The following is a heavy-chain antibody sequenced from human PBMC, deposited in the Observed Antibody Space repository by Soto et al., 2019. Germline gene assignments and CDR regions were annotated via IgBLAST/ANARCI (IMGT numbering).Heavy chain of an antibody. CDR3: AMDLEHSVSGYYDS. D-gene: IGHD3-22*01. Sequence: GGSLRLSCAASGFKFDDYAMNWVRQVPGKGLEWVSGISWNSGSIGYAASVAGRFTISRDNAKNSLYLQMNSLRNEDTALYFCAMDLEHSVSGYYDSWGQGTLVTVSS. V-gene: IGHV3-9*01. CDR2: ISWNSGSI. CDR1: GFKFDDYA. J-gene: IGHJ5*01.